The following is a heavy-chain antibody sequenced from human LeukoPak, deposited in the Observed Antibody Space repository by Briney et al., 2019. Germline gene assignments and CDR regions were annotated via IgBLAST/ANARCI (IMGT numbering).Heavy chain of an antibody. Sequence: PGGSLRLSCTVSGGSISSYYWSWIRQPPGKGLEWIGYIYYSGSTNYNPSLKSRVTISVDTSKNQFSLKLSSVTAADTAVYYCARSRAYYYDSNGMDVWGQGTTVTVSS. V-gene: IGHV4-59*01. CDR1: GGSISSYY. D-gene: IGHD3-22*01. J-gene: IGHJ6*02. CDR3: ARSRAYYYDSNGMDV. CDR2: IYYSGST.